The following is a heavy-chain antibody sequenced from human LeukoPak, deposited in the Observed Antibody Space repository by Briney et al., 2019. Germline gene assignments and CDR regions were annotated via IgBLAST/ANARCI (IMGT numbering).Heavy chain of an antibody. V-gene: IGHV4-4*02. CDR3: ARKGPATIADY. D-gene: IGHD4-11*01. CDR2: FHHSVGK. J-gene: IGHJ4*02. CDR1: GGFNSSGNW. Sequence: PSGTLSLTRAFSGGFNSSGNWRGWFRPPPGKGPEWIGGFHHSVGKNYNPSLKSRVAISMDKSENQFSLDLTSVTAADTAMYYFARKGPATIADYWGRGTLVTVSS.